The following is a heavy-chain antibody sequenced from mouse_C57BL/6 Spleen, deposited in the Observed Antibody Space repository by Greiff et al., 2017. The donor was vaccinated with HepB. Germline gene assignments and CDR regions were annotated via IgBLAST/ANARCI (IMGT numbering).Heavy chain of an antibody. CDR3: AREADGDSVFDY. CDR2: IYPGSGST. J-gene: IGHJ2*01. V-gene: IGHV1-55*01. Sequence: QVQLQQPGAELVKPGASVKMSCKASAYTFTSYWITWVKQRPGQGLEWIGDIYPGSGSTNYNEKFKSKATLTVDTSSSTAYMQLSSLTSEDSAVYYCAREADGDSVFDYWGQGTTLTVSS. D-gene: IGHD2-13*01. CDR1: AYTFTSYW.